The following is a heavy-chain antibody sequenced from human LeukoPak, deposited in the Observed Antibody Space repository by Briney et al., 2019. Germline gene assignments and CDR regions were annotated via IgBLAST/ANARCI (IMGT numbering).Heavy chain of an antibody. Sequence: GGSLRLSCAASGFTFTSYTMHWVRQPPGQGLEWVAATSYDGGNRYYADYVKGRFTISRDNSNNTLFLQMKSLRPEDTAVYFCARKSLWFKYYDYWGQGIWVTVSS. CDR1: GFTFTSYT. D-gene: IGHD2-21*01. CDR3: ARKSLWFKYYDY. V-gene: IGHV3-30*01. CDR2: TSYDGGNR. J-gene: IGHJ4*02.